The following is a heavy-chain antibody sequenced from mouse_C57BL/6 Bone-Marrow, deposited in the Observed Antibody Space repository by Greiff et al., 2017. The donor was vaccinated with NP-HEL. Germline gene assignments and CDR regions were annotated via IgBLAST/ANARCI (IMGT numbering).Heavy chain of an antibody. CDR3: VRHPDGYYEYFDY. J-gene: IGHJ2*01. D-gene: IGHD2-3*01. CDR2: IRSKSNNYAT. CDR1: GFSFNTYA. Sequence: DVQLVESGGGLVQPKGSLKLSCAASGFSFNTYAMNWVRQAPGKGLEWVARIRSKSNNYATYYADSVKDRFTISRDDSESMLYLQMNNLKTEDTAMYYCVRHPDGYYEYFDYWGQGTTLTVSS. V-gene: IGHV10-1*01.